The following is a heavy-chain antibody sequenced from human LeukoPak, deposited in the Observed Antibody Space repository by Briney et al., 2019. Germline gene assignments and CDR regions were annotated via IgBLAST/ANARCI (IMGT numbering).Heavy chain of an antibody. CDR3: ARGSPSYYMDV. Sequence: SSETLSLTCAVYGGSFSGYYWSWIRQPPGKGLEWIGEINHSGSTNYNPSLKSRVTISVDTSKNQFSLKLSSVTAADTAVYYCARGSPSYYMDVWGKGTTVTVSS. CDR1: GGSFSGYY. J-gene: IGHJ6*03. CDR2: INHSGST. V-gene: IGHV4-34*01.